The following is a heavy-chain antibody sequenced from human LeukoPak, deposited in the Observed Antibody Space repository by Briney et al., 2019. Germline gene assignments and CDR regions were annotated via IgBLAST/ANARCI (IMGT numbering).Heavy chain of an antibody. V-gene: IGHV3-11*04. D-gene: IGHD3-3*01. J-gene: IGHJ4*02. CDR1: GLTFSDYY. CDR3: ARDPTIFGVVTPYDY. CDR2: ISSSGSTI. Sequence: GGSLRLSCAASGLTFSDYYMSWIRQAPGKGLEWVSYISSSGSTIYYADSVKGRFTISRDNAKNSLYLQMNSLRAEDTAVYYCARDPTIFGVVTPYDYWGQGTLVTVSS.